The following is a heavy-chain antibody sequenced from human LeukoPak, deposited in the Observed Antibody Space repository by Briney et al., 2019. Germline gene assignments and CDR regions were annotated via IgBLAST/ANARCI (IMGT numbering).Heavy chain of an antibody. CDR1: GYSFTAFY. Sequence: ASVKVSCKTSGYSFTAFYIHWVRQAPGQGLEWMGWIHPRRGDTNYAQKFQGRVTMATDTSTSTAYMELRSLRSDDTAVYYCARKVGYCSGGSCYSGDYYYGMDVWGQGTTVTVSS. V-gene: IGHV1-2*02. D-gene: IGHD2-15*01. CDR2: IHPRRGDT. J-gene: IGHJ6*02. CDR3: ARKVGYCSGGSCYSGDYYYGMDV.